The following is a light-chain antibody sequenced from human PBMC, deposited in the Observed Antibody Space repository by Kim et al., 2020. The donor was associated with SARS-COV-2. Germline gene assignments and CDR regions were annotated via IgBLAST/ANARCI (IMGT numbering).Light chain of an antibody. CDR3: SSYAGSNTVV. CDR1: SGDVGGYNY. CDR2: EVS. Sequence: QSVTISCTGTSGDVGGYNYVSWYQQHPGKAPKLMIYEVSKRPSGVPDRFSGSKSGNTASLTVSGLQAEDEADYYCSSYAGSNTVVFGGGTQLTVL. J-gene: IGLJ2*01. V-gene: IGLV2-8*01.